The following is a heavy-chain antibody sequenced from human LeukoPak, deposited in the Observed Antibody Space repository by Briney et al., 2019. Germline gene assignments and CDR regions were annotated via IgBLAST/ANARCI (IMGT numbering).Heavy chain of an antibody. Sequence: ASVKVSCKASGYTFTSYGISWVRQAPGQGLEWMGWISAYNGNTNYAQKLQGKVTMTTDTSTSTAYMELRSLRSDDTAVYYCARDHFPLLSSWSFDYWGQGTLVIVSS. CDR1: GYTFTSYG. CDR2: ISAYNGNT. CDR3: ARDHFPLLSSWSFDY. D-gene: IGHD6-13*01. V-gene: IGHV1-18*01. J-gene: IGHJ4*02.